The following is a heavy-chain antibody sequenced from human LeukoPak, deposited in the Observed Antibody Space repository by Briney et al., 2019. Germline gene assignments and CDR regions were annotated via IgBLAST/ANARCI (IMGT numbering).Heavy chain of an antibody. Sequence: GGSLRLSCVASGITFEDYGIHWVRQPPGKGREWVSLISVKGDKTYYVDSVKGRFTFSRENIRNTLYLEMDSLRDEDTAFYYCAVPTIYGVGAFDVWGQGTMLMVSS. V-gene: IGHV3-43*02. CDR1: GITFEDYG. CDR3: AVPTIYGVGAFDV. CDR2: ISVKGDKT. J-gene: IGHJ3*01. D-gene: IGHD2/OR15-2a*01.